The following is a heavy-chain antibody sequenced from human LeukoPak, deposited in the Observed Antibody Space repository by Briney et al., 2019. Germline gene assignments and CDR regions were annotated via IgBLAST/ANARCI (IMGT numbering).Heavy chain of an antibody. CDR2: INPNSGGT. CDR1: GYTFTGYH. D-gene: IGHD3-16*01. Sequence: GASVKVSCKASGYTFTGYHMHWVRQAPGQGLEWMGWINPNSGGTNYAQKFQGRVTMTRDTSISTAYMELSRLRSDDTAVYYCARDMSGVMVTYYYYYGMDVWGQGTTVTVSS. V-gene: IGHV1-2*02. CDR3: ARDMSGVMVTYYYYYGMDV. J-gene: IGHJ6*02.